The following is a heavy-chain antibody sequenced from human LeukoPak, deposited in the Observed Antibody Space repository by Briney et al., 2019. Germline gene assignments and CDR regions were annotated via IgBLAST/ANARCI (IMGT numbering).Heavy chain of an antibody. J-gene: IGHJ4*02. D-gene: IGHD3-16*01. Sequence: SETLSLTCAVNDGSFTAYYWSWIRQPPGKGLEWIGEIHHTGSTKYNPSLKSRVTISVDTSKNQIFLKVTSVTAADTAVYYCVSGSGFVWGSQGWGQGTPVTVSS. CDR3: VSGSGFVWGSQG. V-gene: IGHV4-34*01. CDR1: DGSFTAYY. CDR2: IHHTGST.